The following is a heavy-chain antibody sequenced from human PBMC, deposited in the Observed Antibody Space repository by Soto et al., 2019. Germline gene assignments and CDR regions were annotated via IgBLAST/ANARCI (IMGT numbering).Heavy chain of an antibody. V-gene: IGHV1-69*05. CDR2: IIPIFGTA. Sequence: QVQLVQSGAEVKKPGSSVKVSCKASGGTFSSYAISWVRQAPGQGLEWMGGIIPIFGTANYAQKFQGRVTXTXDXCTSTAYMELSSLRSEDTAIYYCARVKGGDGYNLDYWGQGTLVTVSS. J-gene: IGHJ4*02. CDR1: GGTFSSYA. D-gene: IGHD3-16*01. CDR3: ARVKGGDGYNLDY.